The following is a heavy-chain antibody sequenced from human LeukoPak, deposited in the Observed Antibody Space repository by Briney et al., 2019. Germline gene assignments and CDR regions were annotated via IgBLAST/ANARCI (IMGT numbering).Heavy chain of an antibody. D-gene: IGHD6-19*01. CDR2: IYPGDSDT. Sequence: GESLRISCRASGYTFTNYWIGWVRQLPGKGLEWMGIIYPGDSDTRYSPSFQGQVTISADKSISTAYLQWSSLKASDTAMYYCARHKGIAVAGDDNWFDPWGQGTLVTVSS. CDR1: GYTFTNYW. CDR3: ARHKGIAVAGDDNWFDP. J-gene: IGHJ5*02. V-gene: IGHV5-51*01.